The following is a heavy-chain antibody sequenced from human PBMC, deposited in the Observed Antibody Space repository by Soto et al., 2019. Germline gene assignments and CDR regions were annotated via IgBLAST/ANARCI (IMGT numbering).Heavy chain of an antibody. CDR3: ARAPTYYYDSSGYCLDY. CDR2: INHSGST. V-gene: IGHV4-34*01. J-gene: IGHJ4*02. CDR1: GGSFSGYY. D-gene: IGHD3-22*01. Sequence: SETLSLTCAVYGGSFSGYYWSWIRQPPGKGLAWIGEINHSGSTNYNPSLKSRVTISVDTSKNQFSLKLSSVTAADTAVYYCARAPTYYYDSSGYCLDYWGQGTLVTVSS.